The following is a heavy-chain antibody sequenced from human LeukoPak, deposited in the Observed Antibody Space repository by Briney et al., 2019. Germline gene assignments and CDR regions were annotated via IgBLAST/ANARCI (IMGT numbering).Heavy chain of an antibody. CDR2: ISGSGGST. CDR3: AKDWSGYDAFDI. D-gene: IGHD3-3*01. V-gene: IGHV3-23*01. Sequence: QTGGSLRLSCAASGFTFSSYAMSWDRQAPGKGLEWVSAISGSGGSTYYADSVKGRFTISRDNSKNTLYLQTNSLRAEDTAVYYCAKDWSGYDAFDIWGQGTMVTVSS. J-gene: IGHJ3*02. CDR1: GFTFSSYA.